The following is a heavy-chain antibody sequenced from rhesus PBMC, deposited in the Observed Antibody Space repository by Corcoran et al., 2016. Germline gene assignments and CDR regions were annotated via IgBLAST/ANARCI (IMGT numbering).Heavy chain of an antibody. CDR2: LDGSSGNT. Sequence: QVQLQESGPGLVKPSETLSLTCAVSGGSISSGYGWSWIRQPPGKGLEWIGYLDGSSGNTYYNPSLKSRVTISKDTSKNQFSLKLSSVTAADTAVYYCATYNFLTGYRDYWGQGVLVTVAS. CDR3: ATYNFLTGYRDY. J-gene: IGHJ4*01. V-gene: IGHV4S7*01. CDR1: GGSISSGYG. D-gene: IGHD3-3*01.